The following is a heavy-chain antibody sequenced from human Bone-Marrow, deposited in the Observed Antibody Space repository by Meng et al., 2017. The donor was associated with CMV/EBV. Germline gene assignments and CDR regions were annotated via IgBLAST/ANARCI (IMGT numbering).Heavy chain of an antibody. D-gene: IGHD3-22*01. J-gene: IGHJ4*02. CDR2: IYYSGST. Sequence: SETLSLTCTVSGGSISSYYWSWIRQPPGKGLEWIGYIYYSGSTNYNPSLKSRVTISVDTFKNQFSLKLSSVTAADTAVYYCARVYYDSSGTPFDYWGQGTLVTVSS. CDR1: GGSISSYY. V-gene: IGHV4-59*01. CDR3: ARVYYDSSGTPFDY.